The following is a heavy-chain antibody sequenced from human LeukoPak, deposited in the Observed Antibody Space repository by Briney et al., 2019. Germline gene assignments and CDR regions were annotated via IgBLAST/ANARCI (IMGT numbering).Heavy chain of an antibody. V-gene: IGHV3-43*01. CDR2: ISWDGGST. Sequence: GGSLRLSCAASGFTFDDYTMHSVRQAPGKGLEWVSLISWDGGSTYYADTVKGRFTISRDNSKNSLYLQMNSLRTEDTALYYCAKDGPMYSSSWYGGFDYWGQGTLVTVSS. CDR3: AKDGPMYSSSWYGGFDY. D-gene: IGHD6-13*01. CDR1: GFTFDDYT. J-gene: IGHJ4*02.